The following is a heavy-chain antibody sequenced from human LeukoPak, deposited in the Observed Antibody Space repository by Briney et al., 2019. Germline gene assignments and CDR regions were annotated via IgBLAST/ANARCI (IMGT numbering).Heavy chain of an antibody. CDR1: GYTFIGYY. Sequence: ASVKVSCKASGYTFIGYYMHWVRQAPGQGLEWMGWTNPISGVTNYPQKYQGRVTMTRDMSTSTVYMELSSLRSEDTAVYYCASIYDSSGYYYDYWGQGTLVTVSS. CDR2: TNPISGVT. CDR3: ASIYDSSGYYYDY. D-gene: IGHD3-22*01. J-gene: IGHJ4*02. V-gene: IGHV1-2*02.